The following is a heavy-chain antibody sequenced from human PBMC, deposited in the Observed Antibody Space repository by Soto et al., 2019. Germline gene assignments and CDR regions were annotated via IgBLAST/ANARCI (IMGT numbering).Heavy chain of an antibody. Sequence: QVQLQESGPGLVKPSQTLSLTCTVSDGSISSGGYYWSWIRQHPGKGLEWIEYIYYSGSTYYNPSLKSRVTISVDTSKNQFSLKLSSVTAADTAVYYCARGLLNDYDYYGMDVWGQGTTVTVSS. CDR2: IYYSGST. CDR3: ARGLLNDYDYYGMDV. V-gene: IGHV4-31*03. CDR1: DGSISSGGYY. D-gene: IGHD2-8*01. J-gene: IGHJ6*02.